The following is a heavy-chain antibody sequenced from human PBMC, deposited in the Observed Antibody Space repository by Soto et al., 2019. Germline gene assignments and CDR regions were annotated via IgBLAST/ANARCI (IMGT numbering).Heavy chain of an antibody. CDR1: GGSFIGYY. J-gene: IGHJ4*02. Sequence: PSETLSLTCAVYGGSFIGYYWSWILQPPGKGLEWIGEINHSGSTNYNPSLKSRVTISVDTSKNQFSLKLSSVTAADTAVYYCARAAGYSYGYLSFDNLGQGTLVTVSS. CDR3: ARAAGYSYGYLSFDN. CDR2: INHSGST. D-gene: IGHD5-18*01. V-gene: IGHV4-34*01.